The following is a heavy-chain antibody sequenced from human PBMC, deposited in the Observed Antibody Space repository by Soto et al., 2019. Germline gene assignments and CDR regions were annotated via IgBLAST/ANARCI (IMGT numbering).Heavy chain of an antibody. CDR3: ARHLFDSWKGYPYYYYMDV. V-gene: IGHV4-59*08. CDR1: GGSIRSHN. D-gene: IGHD3-3*01. J-gene: IGHJ6*03. CDR2: MYYSAMT. Sequence: QVQLQESGPGLVKPSETLSLTCSVPGGSIRSHNWSWIRQPPGKGLEWIGCMYYSAMTEYNPSLTSRVTISADTSNTKVSLRLTCVTAADTAVYYCARHLFDSWKGYPYYYYMDVWGKGTAVTVSS.